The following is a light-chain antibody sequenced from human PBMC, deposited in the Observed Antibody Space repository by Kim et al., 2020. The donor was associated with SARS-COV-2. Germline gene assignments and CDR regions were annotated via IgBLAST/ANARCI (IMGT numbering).Light chain of an antibody. CDR3: SSYAGNHWV. CDR2: DVN. J-gene: IGLJ3*02. V-gene: IGLV2-8*01. Sequence: QSALTQPPSASGSPGQSVTISCTGTTSDIGRYNSVSWYQQYPGNAPKLIISDVNKRPSGVPDRFSGSKSGNTASLTVSGLQAEDEADYHCSSYAGNHWVSGGGTQLTVL. CDR1: TSDIGRYNS.